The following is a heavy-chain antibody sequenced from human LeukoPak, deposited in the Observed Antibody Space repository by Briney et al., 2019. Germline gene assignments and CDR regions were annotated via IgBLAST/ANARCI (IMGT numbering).Heavy chain of an antibody. CDR2: IYYSEST. D-gene: IGHD1-1*01. Sequence: PSETLSLTCAVSGYSISSSNWWGWIRQPPGKGLEWIGYIYYSESTYYNPSLKSRVTMSVDTSKNQFSLKLSSVTAVDTAVYYCARSRVTTGATFDLWGRGTLVTVPS. CDR1: GYSISSSNW. J-gene: IGHJ2*01. CDR3: ARSRVTTGATFDL. V-gene: IGHV4-28*01.